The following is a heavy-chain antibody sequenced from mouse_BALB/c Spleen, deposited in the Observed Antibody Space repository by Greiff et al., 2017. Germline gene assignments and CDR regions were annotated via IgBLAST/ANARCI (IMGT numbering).Heavy chain of an antibody. D-gene: IGHD2-13*01. CDR1: GFTFSSYA. J-gene: IGHJ2*01. CDR2: ISSGGSYT. V-gene: IGHV5-9-3*01. CDR3: ASRGDAHYFDY. Sequence: EVQGVESGGGLVKPGGSLKLSCAASGFTFSSYAMSWVRQTPEKRLEWVATISSGGSYTYYPDSVKGRFTISRDNAKNTLYLQMSSLRSEDTTMYYCASRGDAHYFDYWGQGTTLTVSS.